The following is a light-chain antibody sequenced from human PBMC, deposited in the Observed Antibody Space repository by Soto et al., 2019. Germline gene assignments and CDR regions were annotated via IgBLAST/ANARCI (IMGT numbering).Light chain of an antibody. CDR1: QSISNY. CDR3: QQSHSTPLT. CDR2: TAS. Sequence: DIQMIQSPSSLSASVGDRVTITCRASQSISNYLNWYQQKPGTAPKLLIYTASSLQSGVPSRFSGSGSGTDFTLTISSLQPEDFATYYCQQSHSTPLTFGGGTKVEIK. J-gene: IGKJ4*01. V-gene: IGKV1-39*01.